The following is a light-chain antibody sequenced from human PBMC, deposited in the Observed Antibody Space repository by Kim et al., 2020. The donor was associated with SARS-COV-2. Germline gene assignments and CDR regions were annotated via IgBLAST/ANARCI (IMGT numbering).Light chain of an antibody. V-gene: IGLV1-44*01. CDR3: AAWDDSLNSWV. CDR1: SSNIGGTT. CDR2: TTD. J-gene: IGLJ3*02. Sequence: ELTQPPSASGTPGQRVTISCSGSSSNIGGTTVNWFQQFPGTATRVLIYTTDQRPSGVPDRFSGSKSGTSASLAISRLQSEDEADYYCAAWDDSLNSWVFGGGTQLTVL.